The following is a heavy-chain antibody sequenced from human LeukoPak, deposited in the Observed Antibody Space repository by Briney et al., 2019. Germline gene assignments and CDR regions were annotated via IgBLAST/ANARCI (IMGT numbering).Heavy chain of an antibody. CDR2: INTDGSSA. Sequence: GGSLRLSCAASGFTFTTYWMHWVRQAPGKGLVWVSRINTDGSSASYADSVKGRFTISRNTAKNTLYLQMNSLRAEDTAVYYCARGDYAFDIWGQGTMVTVSS. CDR1: GFTFTTYW. CDR3: ARGDYAFDI. J-gene: IGHJ3*02. V-gene: IGHV3-74*01. D-gene: IGHD2-21*01.